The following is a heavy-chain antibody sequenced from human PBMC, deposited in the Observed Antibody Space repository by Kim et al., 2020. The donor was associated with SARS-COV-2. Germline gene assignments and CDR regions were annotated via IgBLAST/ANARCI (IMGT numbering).Heavy chain of an antibody. J-gene: IGHJ4*02. CDR3: AKGAGGYYYDSSGYPEETYYFDY. D-gene: IGHD3-22*01. V-gene: IGHV3-23*01. CDR2: ISGSGGST. Sequence: GGSLRLSCAASGFTFSSYAMSWVRQAPGKGLEWVSAISGSGGSTYYADSVKGRFTISRDNSKNTLYLQMNSLRAEDTAVYYCAKGAGGYYYDSSGYPEETYYFDYWGQGTLVTVSS. CDR1: GFTFSSYA.